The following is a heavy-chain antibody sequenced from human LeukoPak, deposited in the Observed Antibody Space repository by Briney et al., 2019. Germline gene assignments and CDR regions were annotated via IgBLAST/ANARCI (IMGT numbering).Heavy chain of an antibody. Sequence: SETLSLTCTVSGGSLSSYYWSRIRQPPGKGLEWIGYIYYSGSTNYNPSLKSRVTISVDTSKNQFSLKLSSVTAADTAVYYCARDDGVAVVDYWGQGTLVTVSS. CDR2: IYYSGST. D-gene: IGHD6-19*01. V-gene: IGHV4-59*01. CDR1: GGSLSSYY. J-gene: IGHJ4*02. CDR3: ARDDGVAVVDY.